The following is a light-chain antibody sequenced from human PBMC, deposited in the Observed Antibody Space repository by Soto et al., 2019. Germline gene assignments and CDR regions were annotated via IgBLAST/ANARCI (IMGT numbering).Light chain of an antibody. Sequence: QSALTQPASVSGSPGQSITISCTGTSSDVGGYNYVSWYQQHPGKAPKLMIYEVSNRPSGVSNRFSGSKSGNTASLTISGLQAEDEADYYCSLYTSSSTLEAVFGGGTKLTVL. V-gene: IGLV2-14*01. CDR3: SLYTSSSTLEAV. J-gene: IGLJ2*01. CDR2: EVS. CDR1: SSDVGGYNY.